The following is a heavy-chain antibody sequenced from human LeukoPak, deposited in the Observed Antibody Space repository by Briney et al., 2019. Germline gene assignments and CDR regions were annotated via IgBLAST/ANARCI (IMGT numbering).Heavy chain of an antibody. D-gene: IGHD6-19*01. V-gene: IGHV5-51*01. CDR3: ARRGITVGGADY. CDR2: IFPGDSDT. J-gene: IGHJ4*02. CDR1: GYSFTSFW. Sequence: PGESLKISCKGSGYSFTSFWIAWVRQMPGKGLEWMGIIFPGDSDTSYSPSFQGQVTITADKSINTAYLQWSSPKASDTAMYYCARRGITVGGADYWGQGTLVTVSS.